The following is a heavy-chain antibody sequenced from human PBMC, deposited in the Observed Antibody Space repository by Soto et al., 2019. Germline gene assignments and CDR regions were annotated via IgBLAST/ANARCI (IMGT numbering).Heavy chain of an antibody. CDR1: GGSISRGGYS. V-gene: IGHV4-30-2*01. J-gene: IGHJ4*02. Sequence: TLSLTCAVSGGSISRGGYSWSWIQQPPGKGMEWIGYIYHSGNTYYNPSLKSRVTISVDRSKNQFSLKLSSVTAADTAVYYCARAQTEDYYDSSGYTGFDYWGQGTLVTVFS. D-gene: IGHD3-22*01. CDR3: ARAQTEDYYDSSGYTGFDY. CDR2: IYHSGNT.